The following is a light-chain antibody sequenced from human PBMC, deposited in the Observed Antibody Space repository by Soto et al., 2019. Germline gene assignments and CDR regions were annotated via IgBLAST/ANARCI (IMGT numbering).Light chain of an antibody. V-gene: IGKV3-15*01. Sequence: EIVMTQSPATLSVSPGERATLSCRASQSIRNNLAWYQQKLGQAPRLLIYSASIRATGIPARFSGSGSGTEFTLTISSLQSEDCAVYYCQQYKNGPPITFGGGTKVEIK. CDR3: QQYKNGPPIT. CDR2: SAS. J-gene: IGKJ4*01. CDR1: QSIRNN.